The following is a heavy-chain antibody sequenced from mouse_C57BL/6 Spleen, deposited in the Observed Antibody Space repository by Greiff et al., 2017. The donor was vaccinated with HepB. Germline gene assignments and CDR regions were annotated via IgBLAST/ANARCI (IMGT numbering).Heavy chain of an antibody. Sequence: QVQLQQPGAELVMPGASVKLSCKASGYTFPSYWMHWVKQRPGQGLEWIGEIDPSDSYTNYNQKFKGKSTLTVDKSSSTAYMQLSSLTSEDSAVYYCARYYYGSSPYAMDYWGQGTSVTVSS. D-gene: IGHD1-1*01. CDR2: IDPSDSYT. CDR3: ARYYYGSSPYAMDY. V-gene: IGHV1-69*01. J-gene: IGHJ4*01. CDR1: GYTFPSYW.